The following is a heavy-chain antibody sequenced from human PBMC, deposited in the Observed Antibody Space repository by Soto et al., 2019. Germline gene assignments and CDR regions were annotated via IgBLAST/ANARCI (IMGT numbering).Heavy chain of an antibody. Sequence: GSLRLSCAASGFTVSSNYMSWVRQAPGKGLEWVSVIYSGGSTYYADSVKGRFTISRDNSKNTLYLQMNSLRAEDTAVYYCARESVCGGDCGYYYGMDVWGQGTTVTVSS. V-gene: IGHV3-53*01. CDR3: ARESVCGGDCGYYYGMDV. CDR2: IYSGGST. D-gene: IGHD2-21*02. J-gene: IGHJ6*02. CDR1: GFTVSSNY.